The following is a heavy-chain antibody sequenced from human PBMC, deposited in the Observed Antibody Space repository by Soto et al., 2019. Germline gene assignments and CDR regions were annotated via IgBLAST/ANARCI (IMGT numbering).Heavy chain of an antibody. CDR3: ARVFTMVRGIYYYGMDF. CDR1: GGSISSGDYY. CDR2: IYYSGDT. Sequence: SSETLSLTCTVSGGSISSGDYYWSWIRQPPGKGLGWIGHIYYSGDTNYNPSLKSRVTISVDTSKNQFSLKLSSVTAADTAVYYCARVFTMVRGIYYYGMDFWGQGTTVTVSS. V-gene: IGHV4-61*08. J-gene: IGHJ6*02. D-gene: IGHD3-10*01.